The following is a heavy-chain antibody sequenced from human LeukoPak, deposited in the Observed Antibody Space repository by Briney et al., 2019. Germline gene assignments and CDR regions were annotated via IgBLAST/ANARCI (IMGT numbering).Heavy chain of an antibody. CDR2: ISYDGSNK. V-gene: IGHV3-30*18. Sequence: PGGSLRLSCAASGFTFSSYGMHWVRQAPGKGLEWVAVISYDGSNKYYADSVKGRFTISRGNSKNTLYLQMNSLRAEDTAVYYCAKDPENEYYYDSSGPMDLWGQGTLVTVSS. CDR3: AKDPENEYYYDSSGPMDL. CDR1: GFTFSSYG. D-gene: IGHD3-22*01. J-gene: IGHJ4*02.